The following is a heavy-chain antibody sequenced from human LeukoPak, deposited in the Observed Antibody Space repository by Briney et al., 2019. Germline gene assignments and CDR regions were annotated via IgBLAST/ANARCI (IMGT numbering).Heavy chain of an antibody. CDR2: INHSGST. Sequence: SETLSLTCAVYGGSFSSYYWSWIRQPPGKGLEWIGEINHSGSTNYNPSLKSRVTISVDTSKNQFSLKLSSVTAADTAVYYCASQTTNYNWFDPWGQGTLVTVSS. D-gene: IGHD1-7*01. CDR1: GGSFSSYY. CDR3: ASQTTNYNWFDP. J-gene: IGHJ5*02. V-gene: IGHV4-34*01.